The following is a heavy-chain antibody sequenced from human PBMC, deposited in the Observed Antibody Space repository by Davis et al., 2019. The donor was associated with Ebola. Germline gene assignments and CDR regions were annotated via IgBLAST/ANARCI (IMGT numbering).Heavy chain of an antibody. CDR1: VGSFSGYY. D-gene: IGHD6-13*01. Sequence: SETLSLTCAVYVGSFSGYYWSWIRQPPGKGLEWIGEINHSGSTNYNPSLKSRVTISVDTSKNQFSLKLSSVTAADTAVYYCARGAGGIAENWGQGTLVTVSS. CDR3: ARGAGGIAEN. J-gene: IGHJ4*02. V-gene: IGHV4-34*01. CDR2: INHSGST.